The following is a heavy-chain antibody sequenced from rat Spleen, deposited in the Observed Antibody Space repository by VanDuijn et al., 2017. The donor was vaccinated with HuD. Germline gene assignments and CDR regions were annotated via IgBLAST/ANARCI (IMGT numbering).Heavy chain of an antibody. CDR3: ARWIPGHNSPSFVMDT. D-gene: IGHD1-4*01. CDR2: ISYDGSST. Sequence: EVQLVESDGGLVQPGGSQKLSCAASGFTFSDYYMAWVRQAPTKGLDWVATISYDGSSTYYRDSVKDRFTVSRDNAKSTLYLHMDSLRSEDTATYYCARWIPGHNSPSFVMDTWGQGASVTASS. J-gene: IGHJ4*01. V-gene: IGHV5-29*01. CDR1: GFTFSDYY.